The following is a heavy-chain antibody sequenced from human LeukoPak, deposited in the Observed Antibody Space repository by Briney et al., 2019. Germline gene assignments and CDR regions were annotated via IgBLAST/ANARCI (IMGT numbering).Heavy chain of an antibody. CDR1: GGSISSYY. V-gene: IGHV4-59*01. J-gene: IGHJ5*02. Sequence: SETLSLTCTVSGGSISSYYWSWIRQPPGKGLEWIGYIYYSGSTNYNPSLKSRVTISVDTSKNQFSLKLSSVTAADTAVYYCARVTYCSSTSCGFDPWGQGTLVIVSS. D-gene: IGHD2-2*01. CDR3: ARVTYCSSTSCGFDP. CDR2: IYYSGST.